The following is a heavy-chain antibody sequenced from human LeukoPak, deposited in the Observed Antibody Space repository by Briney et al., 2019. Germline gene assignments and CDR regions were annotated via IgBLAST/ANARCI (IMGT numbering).Heavy chain of an antibody. Sequence: SETLSLTCSVSGASMNDYYWGWIRPPPGRGLEWIGFVNYTGRTSYNPSLKSRVTISLDTSKNHFSLKLTSVTAADTAVYYCARHWPEVVQIDCWGQGTLVTVSS. CDR2: VNYTGRT. D-gene: IGHD1-1*01. J-gene: IGHJ4*02. V-gene: IGHV4-59*08. CDR3: ARHWPEVVQIDC. CDR1: GASMNDYY.